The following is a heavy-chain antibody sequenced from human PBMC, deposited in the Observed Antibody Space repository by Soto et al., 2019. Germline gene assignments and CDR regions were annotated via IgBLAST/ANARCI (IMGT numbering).Heavy chain of an antibody. J-gene: IGHJ3*02. Sequence: ASVKVSCKASGYTITSYYMHWVRQAPGQGLEWMGIINPSGGSTSYAQKFQGRVTMTRDTSTSTVYMELGSLRSEDTAVYYCAREGAYSSGLNAFDIWGQGTMVTVSS. D-gene: IGHD6-19*01. V-gene: IGHV1-46*01. CDR2: INPSGGST. CDR3: AREGAYSSGLNAFDI. CDR1: GYTITSYY.